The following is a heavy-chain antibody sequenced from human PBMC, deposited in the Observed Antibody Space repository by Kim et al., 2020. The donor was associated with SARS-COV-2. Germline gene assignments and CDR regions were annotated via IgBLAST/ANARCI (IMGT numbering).Heavy chain of an antibody. D-gene: IGHD3-22*01. V-gene: IGHV1-58*01. CDR3: AASDSSGYYSAY. Sequence: NYAQKFQERVTITRDMSTSTAYMELSSLRSEDTAVYYCAASDSSGYYSAYWGQGTLVTVSS. J-gene: IGHJ4*02.